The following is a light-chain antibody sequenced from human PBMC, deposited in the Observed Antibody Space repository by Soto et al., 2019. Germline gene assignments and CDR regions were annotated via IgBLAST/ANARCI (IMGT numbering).Light chain of an antibody. Sequence: QSVLTQPPSVSGAPGQRVTISCIGATSDVHWYQHLPGTAPKLLIYGNNNRPSGVPVRFSGSKSGTSASLAITGLQAEDEADYYCQSFDSSLSALYVFGTGTKLTVL. J-gene: IGLJ1*01. CDR2: GNN. CDR3: QSFDSSLSALYV. V-gene: IGLV1-40*01. CDR1: GATSD.